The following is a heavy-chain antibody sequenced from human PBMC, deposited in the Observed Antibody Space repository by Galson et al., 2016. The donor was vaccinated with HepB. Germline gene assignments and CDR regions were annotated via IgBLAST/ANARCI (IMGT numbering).Heavy chain of an antibody. Sequence: SLRLSCAASRFPFSSRSMTWVRQAPGKGLEWVSAITGNGDSTYYADSVKGRFTISRDNSKNTLYLQMNSLRAEDTAVYYCAKDPYYYDSSGQSFFDYWGQGTQVTVSA. CDR3: AKDPYYYDSSGQSFFDY. D-gene: IGHD3-22*01. V-gene: IGHV3-23*01. CDR1: RFPFSSRS. J-gene: IGHJ4*02. CDR2: ITGNGDST.